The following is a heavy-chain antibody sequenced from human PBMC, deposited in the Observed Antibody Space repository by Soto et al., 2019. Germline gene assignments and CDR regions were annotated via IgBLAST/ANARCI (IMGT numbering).Heavy chain of an antibody. CDR3: ARGIRYFDWHICDY. CDR1: GGSISSGDYY. CDR2: IYYSGST. Sequence: SETLSLTCTVSGGSISSGDYYWSWIRQPPGKGLEWIGYIYYSGSTYYNPSLKSRVTISVDTSKNQFSLKLSSVTAADTAVYYCARGIRYFDWHICDYWGQGTLVTVSS. V-gene: IGHV4-30-4*01. J-gene: IGHJ4*02. D-gene: IGHD3-9*01.